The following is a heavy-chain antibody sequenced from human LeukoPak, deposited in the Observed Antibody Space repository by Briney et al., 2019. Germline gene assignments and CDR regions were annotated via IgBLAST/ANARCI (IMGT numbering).Heavy chain of an antibody. CDR2: IDWDDDK. Sequence: SGPTLVNPTQTLTLTCTFSGFSLSTGGMCVSWIRQPPGKALEWLARIDWDDDKYYSTSLKTRLTISKDPSKNQVVLTMTNMDPVDTATYYCARSKLEAYCTNGVCYPTDYYYYYMDVWGKGTPVTVSS. CDR1: GFSLSTGGMC. J-gene: IGHJ6*03. CDR3: ARSKLEAYCTNGVCYPTDYYYYYMDV. V-gene: IGHV2-70*11. D-gene: IGHD2-8*01.